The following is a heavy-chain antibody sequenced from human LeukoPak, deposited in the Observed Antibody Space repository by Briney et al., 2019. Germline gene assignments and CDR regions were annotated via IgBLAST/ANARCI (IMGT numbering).Heavy chain of an antibody. CDR3: ARVPWELLSYYFDY. CDR1: GGSFSGYC. V-gene: IGHV4-34*01. Sequence: PSETLSLTCAVYGGSFSGYCWSWIRQPPGKGLEWIGSVYYSGYTYYNPSLKSRVTISVDTSNDQFSLKLSSVTAADTAVYYCARVPWELLSYYFDYWGQGTLVTVSS. CDR2: VYYSGYT. D-gene: IGHD1-26*01. J-gene: IGHJ4*02.